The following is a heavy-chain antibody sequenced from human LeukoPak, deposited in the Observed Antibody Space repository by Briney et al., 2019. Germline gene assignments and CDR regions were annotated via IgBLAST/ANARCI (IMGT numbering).Heavy chain of an antibody. V-gene: IGHV4-31*03. J-gene: IGHJ4*02. CDR2: IYYSGST. Sequence: SQTLSLTCTVSGVSISSGGYYWSWIRQHPGKGLEWIVYIYYSGSTYYNPSLKSRVTISVDTSKNQFSLKLSSVTAADTAVYYCAKSYFDYSTYYSYYFNLWGQGALVTVSS. D-gene: IGHD4-11*01. CDR1: GVSISSGGYY. CDR3: AKSYFDYSTYYSYYFNL.